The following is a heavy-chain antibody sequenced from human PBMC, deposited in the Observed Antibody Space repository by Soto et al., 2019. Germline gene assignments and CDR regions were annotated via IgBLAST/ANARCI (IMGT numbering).Heavy chain of an antibody. D-gene: IGHD6-19*01. CDR3: AKAARVYTSGWYEYYFDY. Sequence: QAQLVESGGGVVQPGRSLRLSCAASGFTFSTYTMHWVRQAPGKGLEWVADIAYDGINKYFADSVKGRFTISRDNSKNTLYLQMNSLRADDTAVYYCAKAARVYTSGWYEYYFDYWGQGTLVTVSS. V-gene: IGHV3-30-3*01. J-gene: IGHJ4*02. CDR1: GFTFSTYT. CDR2: IAYDGINK.